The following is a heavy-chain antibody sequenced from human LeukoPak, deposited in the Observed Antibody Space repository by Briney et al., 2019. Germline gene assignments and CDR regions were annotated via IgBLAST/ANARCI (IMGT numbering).Heavy chain of an antibody. D-gene: IGHD1-26*01. Sequence: SETLSLTCAVYGGSFSGYYWSWIRQPPGKGLEWIGEINHSGSTNYNPSLKSRVTISVDTSKNQFSLKLSSVTAADTAVYYCARRAGSYYREAHFDYWGQGTLVTVSS. CDR3: ARRAGSYYREAHFDY. V-gene: IGHV4-34*01. CDR1: GGSFSGYY. CDR2: INHSGST. J-gene: IGHJ4*02.